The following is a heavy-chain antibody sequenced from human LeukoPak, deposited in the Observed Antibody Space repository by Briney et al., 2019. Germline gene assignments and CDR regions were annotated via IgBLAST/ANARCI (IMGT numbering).Heavy chain of an antibody. J-gene: IGHJ4*02. CDR1: GGSISSGDYY. CDR3: ARDLLNEGNHLDY. CDR2: IYYSGST. D-gene: IGHD4-23*01. Sequence: SQTLSLTCTVSGGSISSGDYYWSWIRQPPGKGLEWIGYIYYSGSTYYNPSLKSRVTISVDTSKNQFSLKLGSVTAADTAVYYCARDLLNEGNHLDYWGQGTLVTVSS. V-gene: IGHV4-30-4*01.